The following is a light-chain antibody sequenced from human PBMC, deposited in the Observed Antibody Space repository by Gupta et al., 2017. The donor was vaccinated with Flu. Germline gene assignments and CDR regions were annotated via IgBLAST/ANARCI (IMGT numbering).Light chain of an antibody. J-gene: IGLJ2*01. V-gene: IGLV2-14*01. CDR1: SSDVGGYDS. CDR3: SSYTDSHTLL. Sequence: QSGLTQPASVTGYPGQPITLSCTGTSSDVGGYDSVSWYQQHPGKTPKVMIYDVSNRPSGVSNRFSGSKSGNTASLTISGLQAEDEADYYCSSYTDSHTLLFGGGTKLTVL. CDR2: DVS.